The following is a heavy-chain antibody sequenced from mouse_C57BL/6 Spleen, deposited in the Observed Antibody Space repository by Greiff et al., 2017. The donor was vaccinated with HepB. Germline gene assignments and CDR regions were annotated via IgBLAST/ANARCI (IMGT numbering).Heavy chain of an antibody. CDR1: GFSLTRYG. D-gene: IGHD6-5*01. Sequence: VQLVESGPGLVQPSQSLSITCTVSGFSLTRYGVHWVRQSPGKGLAWLGVISSGGSTDYITACISRQSLSNDNSKSQVFFKMNSLQADDTTIYYCAGKRNPIYYAMDYWGQGTSVTVSS. V-gene: IGHV2-2*01. CDR2: ISSGGST. CDR3: AGKRNPIYYAMDY. J-gene: IGHJ4*01.